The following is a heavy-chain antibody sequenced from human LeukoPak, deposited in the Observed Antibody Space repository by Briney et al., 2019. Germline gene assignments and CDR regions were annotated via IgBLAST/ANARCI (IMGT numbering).Heavy chain of an antibody. CDR1: GFTFSSSA. CDR3: TTTLAVEDY. D-gene: IGHD6-19*01. J-gene: IGHJ4*02. CDR2: IRSKANSYAT. Sequence: GGSLRLSCAASGFTFSSSAMHWVRQASGKGLEWVGRIRSKANSYATAYAASVKGRFTISRDDSKNTAYLQMNSLKTEDTAVYYCTTTLAVEDYWGQGTLVTVSS. V-gene: IGHV3-73*01.